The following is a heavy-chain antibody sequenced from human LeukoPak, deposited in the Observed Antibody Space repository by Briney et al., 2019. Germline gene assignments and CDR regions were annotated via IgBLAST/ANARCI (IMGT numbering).Heavy chain of an antibody. Sequence: SETLSLTCTVSGGSVSDYYWSWLRQSPGKGLEWIGYIYYTGTSYNPSLKSRVTISADTSKDQFSLNLSSVTAADTAVYYCASRKLENDHWGRGTLVTVSS. V-gene: IGHV4-59*02. J-gene: IGHJ5*02. CDR1: GGSVSDYY. D-gene: IGHD1-1*01. CDR3: ASRKLENDH. CDR2: IYYTGT.